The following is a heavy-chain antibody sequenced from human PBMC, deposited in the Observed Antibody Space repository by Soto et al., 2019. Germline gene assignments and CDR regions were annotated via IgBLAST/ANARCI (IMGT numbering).Heavy chain of an antibody. J-gene: IGHJ6*02. V-gene: IGHV3-11*04. Sequence: GGSLRLSCAASGFTFSDYYMSWIRQAPGKGLEWVSYISSSSDTIYYSDFVKGRFTISRDNGKNSLFLQMNSLRDEDTAVYYCARVVVVIPPGYYYAMDVWGQGTTVTVSS. CDR3: ARVVVVIPPGYYYAMDV. D-gene: IGHD3-22*01. CDR2: ISSSSDTI. CDR1: GFTFSDYY.